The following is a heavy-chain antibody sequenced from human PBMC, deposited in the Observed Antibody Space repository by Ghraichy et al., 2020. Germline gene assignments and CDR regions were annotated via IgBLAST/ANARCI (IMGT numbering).Heavy chain of an antibody. V-gene: IGHV3-7*01. Sequence: GGSLRLSCATSGFTFNAYWMTWVRQTPGKGLEWVANIKHDGSDNYYAASVKGRFTISRDNAKNSVFLQMNSLSAEDTAVYYCARLNYDSSGFFPTNPDYWGQG. J-gene: IGHJ4*02. CDR2: IKHDGSDN. CDR1: GFTFNAYW. CDR3: ARLNYDSSGFFPTNPDY. D-gene: IGHD3-22*01.